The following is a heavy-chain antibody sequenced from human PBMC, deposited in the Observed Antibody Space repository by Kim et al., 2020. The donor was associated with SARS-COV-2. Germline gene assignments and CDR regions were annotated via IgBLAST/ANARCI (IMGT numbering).Heavy chain of an antibody. J-gene: IGHJ6*02. CDR3: ARYGWIGYSYGNYYYGMDV. CDR2: LSAYHGNT. D-gene: IGHD5-18*01. V-gene: IGHV1-18*01. Sequence: MEWLSAYHGNTNHARKLQGRVTMTTDTSTSTAYMELRSLRSDDTAVYYCARYGWIGYSYGNYYYGMDVWGQGTTVTVSS.